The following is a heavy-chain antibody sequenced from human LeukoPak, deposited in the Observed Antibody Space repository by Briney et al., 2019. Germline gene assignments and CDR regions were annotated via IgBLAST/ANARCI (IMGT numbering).Heavy chain of an antibody. CDR2: ISSSSSYI. V-gene: IGHV3-21*01. D-gene: IGHD1-1*01. CDR1: GFTFSSYS. J-gene: IGHJ4*02. CDR3: ARCTTGKTFGSLREIKKSREIDY. Sequence: GGSLRLSCAASGFTFSSYSMNWVRQAPGEGLERVSSISSSSSYINYADSVRGRFTISRDNAKNSLFLQMDSLRGEDTAVYYCARCTTGKTFGSLREIKKSREIDYWGQGTLVTVSS.